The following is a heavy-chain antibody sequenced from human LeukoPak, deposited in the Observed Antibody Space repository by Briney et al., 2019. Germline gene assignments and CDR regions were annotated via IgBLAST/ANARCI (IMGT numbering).Heavy chain of an antibody. D-gene: IGHD2-2*02. CDR1: GGSISSYY. CDR2: IYTSGST. Sequence: SETLSLTCTVSGGSISSYYWRWLRQPAGKGLEWIGRIYTSGSTNYNPSLTRRVTISVDTSKHQFSLTLRSLPAPATAVYSCRGDCSSTSCYTVDYWGQGTLVTVSS. V-gene: IGHV4-4*07. J-gene: IGHJ4*02. CDR3: RGDCSSTSCYTVDY.